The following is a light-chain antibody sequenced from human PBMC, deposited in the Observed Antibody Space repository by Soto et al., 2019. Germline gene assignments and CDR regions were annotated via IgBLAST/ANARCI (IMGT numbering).Light chain of an antibody. CDR1: QTISSW. Sequence: IQMTQSPSTLSGSVGDRVTITCRARQTISSWLAWYQQKPGKAPKLLIYAASSLQSGVPSRFSGSASGTDFTLTISSLQPEDFATYYCLQDYNYPRAFGQGTKVDIK. J-gene: IGKJ1*01. V-gene: IGKV1-6*01. CDR2: AAS. CDR3: LQDYNYPRA.